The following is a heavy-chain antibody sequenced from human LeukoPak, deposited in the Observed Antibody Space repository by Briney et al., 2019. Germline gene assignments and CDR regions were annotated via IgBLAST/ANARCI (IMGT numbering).Heavy chain of an antibody. CDR3: ARDRGDYGDHTGGMDV. D-gene: IGHD4-17*01. J-gene: IGHJ6*02. Sequence: GGSLRLSCAASGFTFSSYDMHWVRQATGKGLEWVSAIGTAGDTYYPGTVKGRFTIPRENAKNSLYLQMNSLRAEDTAVYYCARDRGDYGDHTGGMDVWGQGTTVTVSS. V-gene: IGHV3-13*01. CDR1: GFTFSSYD. CDR2: IGTAGDT.